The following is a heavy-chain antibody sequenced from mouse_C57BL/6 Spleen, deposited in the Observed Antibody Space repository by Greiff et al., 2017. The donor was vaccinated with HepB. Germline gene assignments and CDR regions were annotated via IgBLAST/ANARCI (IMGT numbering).Heavy chain of an antibody. J-gene: IGHJ4*01. CDR2: INPNNGGT. D-gene: IGHD3-2*02. Sequence: EVQLQQSGPELVKPGASVKISCKASGYTFTDYYLNWVKQSHGKSLEWIGDINPNNGGTSYNQKFKGKATLTVDKSASTAYMELRSLTSEDSAVYYCARSQLRRRGRMDYWGQGTSVTVSS. V-gene: IGHV1-26*01. CDR1: GYTFTDYY. CDR3: ARSQLRRRGRMDY.